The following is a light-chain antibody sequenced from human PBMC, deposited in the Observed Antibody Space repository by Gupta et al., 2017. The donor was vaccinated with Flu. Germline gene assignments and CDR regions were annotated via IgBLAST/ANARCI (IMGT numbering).Light chain of an antibody. Sequence: QTVRITCQGDSLRNSYASWYQQQPAQAPLLVIYSKNIRPSGIPDRFSCATTCDTASSIITAAHAEDEADYYWNHPDNTNNHHSVFGRGTQLTVL. J-gene: IGLJ7*01. CDR2: SKN. CDR1: SLRNSY. CDR3: NHPDNTNNHHSV. V-gene: IGLV3-19*01.